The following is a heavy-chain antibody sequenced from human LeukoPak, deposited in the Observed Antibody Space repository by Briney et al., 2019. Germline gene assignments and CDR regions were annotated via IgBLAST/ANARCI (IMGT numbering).Heavy chain of an antibody. D-gene: IGHD5-12*01. CDR3: ASSGYDGGGGPSPYY. V-gene: IGHV1-2*02. CDR1: GYTFTRYY. J-gene: IGHJ4*02. Sequence: GASVKVSCKASGYTFTRYYMHWVRQAPGQGLEWMGWINPNSGGTNYAQKFQGRVTMTRDTSISTAYMELSRLRSDDTAVYYCASSGYDGGGGPSPYYWGQGTLVTVSS. CDR2: INPNSGGT.